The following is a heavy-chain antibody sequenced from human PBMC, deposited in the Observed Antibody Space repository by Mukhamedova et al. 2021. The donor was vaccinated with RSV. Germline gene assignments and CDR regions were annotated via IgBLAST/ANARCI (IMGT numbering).Heavy chain of an antibody. CDR2: INQDGSEK. D-gene: IGHD6-19*01. Sequence: MNWVRQAPGKGLEWVAVINQDGSEKYYVDSVKGRFTISRDNAKNSLYLQMNSLRADDTAVYYCAGGSGWLIDYWGQGTLVTVS. CDR3: AGGSGWLIDY. J-gene: IGHJ4*02. V-gene: IGHV3-7*03.